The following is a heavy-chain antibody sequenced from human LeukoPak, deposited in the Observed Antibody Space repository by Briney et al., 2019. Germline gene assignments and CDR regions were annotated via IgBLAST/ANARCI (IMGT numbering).Heavy chain of an antibody. D-gene: IGHD6-6*01. V-gene: IGHV1-46*01. CDR3: ARAIAARLGKDY. J-gene: IGHJ4*02. Sequence: EASVKVSCKASGYTFTSYYMHWVRQAPGQGLEWMGIINPSGGSTSYAQKFQGRVTMTRDMSTSTVYMELSSLRSEDTAVYYCARAIAARLGKDYWGQGTLVTVSS. CDR2: INPSGGST. CDR1: GYTFTSYY.